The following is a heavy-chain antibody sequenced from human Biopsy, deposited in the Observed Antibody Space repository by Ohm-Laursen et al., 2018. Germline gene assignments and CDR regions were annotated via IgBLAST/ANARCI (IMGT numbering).Heavy chain of an antibody. Sequence: ASVKVSCKASGYPFITYGISWVRQASGQGLEWMGWISAYNGHTKFARKFQDRVTMTTDTSTTTAYMDLRSLRSDDTAVYYSARDPHGEGRDYGSYFDYWGQGTLVTVSS. D-gene: IGHD4-17*01. CDR2: ISAYNGHT. V-gene: IGHV1-18*01. J-gene: IGHJ4*02. CDR3: ARDPHGEGRDYGSYFDY. CDR1: GYPFITYG.